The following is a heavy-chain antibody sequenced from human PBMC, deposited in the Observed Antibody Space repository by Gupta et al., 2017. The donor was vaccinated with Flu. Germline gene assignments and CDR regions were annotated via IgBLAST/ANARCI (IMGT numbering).Heavy chain of an antibody. J-gene: IGHJ5*02. D-gene: IGHD6-19*01. CDR1: GGSISSGSYY. Sequence: QVQLQESGPGLVKPSQTLSLTCTVSGGSISSGSYYWSWIRQPAGKGLEWIGRIYTSGSTNYNPSLKSRVTISVDTSKNQFSLKLSSVTAADTAVYYCARDMWLVRSLSEWFDPWGQGTLVTVSS. CDR3: ARDMWLVRSLSEWFDP. CDR2: IYTSGST. V-gene: IGHV4-61*02.